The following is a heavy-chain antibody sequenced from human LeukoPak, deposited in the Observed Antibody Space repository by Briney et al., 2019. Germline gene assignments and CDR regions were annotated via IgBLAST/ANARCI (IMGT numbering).Heavy chain of an antibody. CDR2: ITSIFGTA. Sequence: SVKVSCKASGGTFSSYAISWVRQAPGQGLEWMGGITSIFGTANYAQKFQGRVTITADESTSTAYMELSSLRSEDTAVYYCARNIVVVPAATSGYYGMDVWGQGTTVTVSS. J-gene: IGHJ6*02. D-gene: IGHD2-2*01. CDR3: ARNIVVVPAATSGYYGMDV. CDR1: GGTFSSYA. V-gene: IGHV1-69*01.